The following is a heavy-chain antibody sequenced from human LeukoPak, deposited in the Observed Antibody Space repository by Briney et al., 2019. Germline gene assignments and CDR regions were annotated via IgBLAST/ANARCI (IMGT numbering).Heavy chain of an antibody. Sequence: ASVKVSCKVSGYTLTELSMHWVRQAPGKGLEWMGGFDPEDGETIYAQKLQGRLTMTTDTSTSTAYMELRSLRSDDTAVYYCARDFDDSSQGYYFDYWGQGTLVTVSS. J-gene: IGHJ4*02. V-gene: IGHV1-24*01. D-gene: IGHD3-22*01. CDR3: ARDFDDSSQGYYFDY. CDR1: GYTLTELS. CDR2: FDPEDGET.